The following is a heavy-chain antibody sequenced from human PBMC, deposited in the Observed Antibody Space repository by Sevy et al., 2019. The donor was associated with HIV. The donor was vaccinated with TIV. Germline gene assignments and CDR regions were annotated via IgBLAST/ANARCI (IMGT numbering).Heavy chain of an antibody. CDR3: ASSLGNYYYYYGMDV. D-gene: IGHD3-16*01. Sequence: GESLKISCKGSGYSFTSYWIGWVRQMPGKGLEWMGNIYPGDSDTRYSPSFQGQVTISADKSISTAYLRWSSLKASDTAMYYCASSLGNYYYYYGMDVWGQGTTVTVSS. V-gene: IGHV5-51*01. CDR2: IYPGDSDT. CDR1: GYSFTSYW. J-gene: IGHJ6*02.